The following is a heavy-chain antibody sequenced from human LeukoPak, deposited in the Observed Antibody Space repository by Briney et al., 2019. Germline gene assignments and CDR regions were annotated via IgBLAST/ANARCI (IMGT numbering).Heavy chain of an antibody. D-gene: IGHD3/OR15-3a*01. J-gene: IGHJ3*02. Sequence: GRSLRLSCAASGFTFSSYAMHWVRQAPGKGLEWVAVISYDGSNKYYADSVKGRFTISRDNSKNTLYLQMNSLRAEDTAVYYCARPRFGPWDAFDIWGQGTMVTVSS. CDR2: ISYDGSNK. CDR3: ARPRFGPWDAFDI. CDR1: GFTFSSYA. V-gene: IGHV3-30-3*01.